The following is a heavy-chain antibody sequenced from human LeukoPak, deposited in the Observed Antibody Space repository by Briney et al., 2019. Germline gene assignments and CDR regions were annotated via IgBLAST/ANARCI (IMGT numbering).Heavy chain of an antibody. CDR3: ARLSRSDFDY. V-gene: IGHV4-39*01. CDR1: GGSISSSYYY. Sequence: PAETLCLTGTVSGGSISSSYYYWGRIRQPPGRGLQWIGSLYYSGSTYYNPSLRSRVTISVDTSKNQFSLKLSSVSAADTAVYYCARLSRSDFDYWGQGTLVTVSS. J-gene: IGHJ4*02. D-gene: IGHD1-26*01. CDR2: LYYSGST.